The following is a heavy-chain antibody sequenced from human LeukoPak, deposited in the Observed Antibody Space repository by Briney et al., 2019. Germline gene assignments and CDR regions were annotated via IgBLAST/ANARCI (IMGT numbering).Heavy chain of an antibody. D-gene: IGHD7-27*01. CDR1: GASISGSRFY. V-gene: IGHV4-39*01. J-gene: IGHJ4*02. CDR3: ARRLGYFDY. CDR2: IYYSGSA. Sequence: SETLSLTCTVSGASISGSRFYWGWIRQPPGKGLEWIGSIYYSGSAYYHPSLKSRVTISVDTSQNQFSLSLSSVTAADTALYYCARRLGYFDYWDQGILVTVSS.